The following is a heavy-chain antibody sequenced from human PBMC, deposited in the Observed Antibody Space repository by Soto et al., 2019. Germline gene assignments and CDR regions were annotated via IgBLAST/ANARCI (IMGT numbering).Heavy chain of an antibody. CDR2: ISYDGSNK. CDR3: ARESNKPLDY. Sequence: PGGSLRLSCAASGFTFSSYAMHWVRQAPGKGLEWVAVISYDGSNKYYADSVKGRFTISRDNSKNTLYLQMNSLRAEDTAVYYCARESNKPLDYWGQGTQVTVSS. CDR1: GFTFSSYA. V-gene: IGHV3-30-3*01. J-gene: IGHJ4*02.